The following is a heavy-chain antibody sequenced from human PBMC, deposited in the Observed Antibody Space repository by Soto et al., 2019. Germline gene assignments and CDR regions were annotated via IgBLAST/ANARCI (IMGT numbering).Heavy chain of an antibody. V-gene: IGHV4-39*01. J-gene: IGHJ5*02. Sequence: PSETLSLTCTVSGGSISTSDYYWGWIRQPPGKGLEWIGSIYYRGDTYYNPTLKSRVTISVDRPNNQFSLHLSSVAASDTSVYYCAVLYSSSWNNWIDPWGQGTLVTVSS. D-gene: IGHD6-13*01. CDR1: GGSISTSDYY. CDR2: IYYRGDT. CDR3: AVLYSSSWNNWIDP.